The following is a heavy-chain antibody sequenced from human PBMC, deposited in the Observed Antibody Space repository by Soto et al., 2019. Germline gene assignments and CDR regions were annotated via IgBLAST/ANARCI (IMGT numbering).Heavy chain of an antibody. V-gene: IGHV1-69*13. CDR2: IIPIFGTA. CDR1: GGTFSSYA. CDR3: ARDLGYCTNGVCAKIYYYYGMDV. D-gene: IGHD2-8*01. J-gene: IGHJ6*02. Sequence: GASVKVSCKASGGTFSSYASSWVRQAPGQGLEWMGGIIPIFGTANYAQKFQGRVTITADESTSTAYMELSSLRSEDTAVYYCARDLGYCTNGVCAKIYYYYGMDVWCQGTTVTVSS.